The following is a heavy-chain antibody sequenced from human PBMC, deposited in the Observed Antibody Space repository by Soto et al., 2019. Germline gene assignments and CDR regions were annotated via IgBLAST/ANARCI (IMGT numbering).Heavy chain of an antibody. CDR1: GFTFSSYS. V-gene: IGHV3-48*02. D-gene: IGHD1-7*01. CDR2: ISSSSSTI. Sequence: EVQLVESGGGLVQPGGSLRLSCAASGFTFSSYSMNWVRQAPGKGLEWVSYISSSSSTIYYADSVKGRFTISRDNAKNSLYLQMNSLRDEDTAVYYWARPLELRSSGTRYYYYGMDVWGQGTTVTVSS. J-gene: IGHJ6*02. CDR3: ARPLELRSSGTRYYYYGMDV.